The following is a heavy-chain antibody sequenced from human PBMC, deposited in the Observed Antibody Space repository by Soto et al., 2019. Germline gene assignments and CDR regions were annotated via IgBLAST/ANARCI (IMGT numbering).Heavy chain of an antibody. D-gene: IGHD6-19*01. V-gene: IGHV3-74*01. CDR3: ARGRGTRSGPYYYGMDV. J-gene: IGHJ6*02. CDR1: GFTFSSYW. CDR2: INSDGSST. Sequence: GESLKISCAASGFTFSSYWMHWVRQAPGKGLVWVSRINSDGSSTSYADSVKGRFTISRDNAKNTLYLQMNSLRAEDTAVYYCARGRGTRSGPYYYGMDVWGQGTTVTVSS.